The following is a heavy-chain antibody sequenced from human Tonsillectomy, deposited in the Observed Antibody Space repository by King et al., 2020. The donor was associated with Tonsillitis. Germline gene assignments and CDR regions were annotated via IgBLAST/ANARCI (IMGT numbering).Heavy chain of an antibody. J-gene: IGHJ3*02. CDR1: GVSLSNARMG. D-gene: IGHD3-22*01. Sequence: LTLKESGPVLVKPTETLTLTCTVSGVSLSNARMGVSWIRQPPGKALEWLAHVFSNDERSYSTSLKSRLTISKDTSKSQVVLTMTNMDPVDTGTYYCAHYHYDSSGYYYAFDIWGQGTVVTVSS. CDR3: AHYHYDSSGYYYAFDI. CDR2: VFSNDER. V-gene: IGHV2-26*01.